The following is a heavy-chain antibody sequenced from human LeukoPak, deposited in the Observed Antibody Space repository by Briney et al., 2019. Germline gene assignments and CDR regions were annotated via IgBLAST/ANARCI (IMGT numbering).Heavy chain of an antibody. Sequence: GESLKISCKGSGYSFSNYWIGWVRQMPGKGPEWMGIIYSGDSDTRYSPSFQGQVTISADKSISTAYLQWSSLKASDTAMYYCARSIYYDNSGYYYYFGYWGQGTLVTVSS. V-gene: IGHV5-51*01. D-gene: IGHD3-22*01. CDR3: ARSIYYDNSGYYYYFGY. CDR1: GYSFSNYW. CDR2: IYSGDSDT. J-gene: IGHJ4*02.